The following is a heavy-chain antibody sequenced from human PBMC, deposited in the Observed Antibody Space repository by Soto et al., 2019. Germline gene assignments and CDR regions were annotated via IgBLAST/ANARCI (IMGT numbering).Heavy chain of an antibody. CDR3: ARRRYYGSGTYGMDV. J-gene: IGHJ6*02. CDR2: IYYSGST. D-gene: IGHD3-10*01. V-gene: IGHV4-31*03. Sequence: SETLSLTCTVSGGSISSGGYYWSWIRQHPGKGLEWIGYIYYSGSTYYNPSLKSRVTISVDTSKNQFSLKLSSVTAADTAVYYCARRRYYGSGTYGMDVWGQGTTVTVSS. CDR1: GGSISSGGYY.